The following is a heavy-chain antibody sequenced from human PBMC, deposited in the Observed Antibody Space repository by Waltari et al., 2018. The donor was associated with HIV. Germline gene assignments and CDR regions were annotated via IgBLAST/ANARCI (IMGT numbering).Heavy chain of an antibody. CDR2: VNRDGSST. CDR3: AGAPDCGGGSCGGFHYHGLDV. J-gene: IGHJ6*02. Sequence: EAQVVQSGGGFVQPGGSLRLSCAAPGFPFSRYWLLCVRQSPGKGRVWVSLVNRDGSSTSYADSVKCRFTISRDNAKTSLYLQMNSLRVDDTAVYYCAGAPDCGGGSCGGFHYHGLDVWGQGATATVS. D-gene: IGHD2-21*01. V-gene: IGHV3-74*02. CDR1: GFPFSRYW.